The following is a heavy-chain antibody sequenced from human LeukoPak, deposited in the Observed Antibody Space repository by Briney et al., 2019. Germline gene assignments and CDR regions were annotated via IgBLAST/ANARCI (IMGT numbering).Heavy chain of an antibody. J-gene: IGHJ4*02. CDR3: AKAPFGYDSSGGYFDY. Sequence: GGSLRLSCAASGYTFSGYATHWVRQAPGTGLEWVAVISYDGSNKYYADSVKGRITISRDNSKNTLYLEMNSLRPEDTAVYYCAKAPFGYDSSGGYFDYWGQGTLVTVSS. CDR2: ISYDGSNK. V-gene: IGHV3-30*04. D-gene: IGHD3-22*01. CDR1: GYTFSGYA.